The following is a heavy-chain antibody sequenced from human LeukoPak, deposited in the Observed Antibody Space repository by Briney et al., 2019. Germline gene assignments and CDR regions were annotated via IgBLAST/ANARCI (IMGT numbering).Heavy chain of an antibody. Sequence: GGSLRLSCAASGFTFSSYWMSWVRQAPGKGLEWVANIKQDGSEKYYVDSVKGRFTISRDSAKNSLYLQMNSLRDEDTAVYYCARDSAVRGVITTNWFDPWGQGTLVTVSS. CDR1: GFTFSSYW. CDR2: IKQDGSEK. D-gene: IGHD3-10*01. CDR3: ARDSAVRGVITTNWFDP. V-gene: IGHV3-7*01. J-gene: IGHJ5*02.